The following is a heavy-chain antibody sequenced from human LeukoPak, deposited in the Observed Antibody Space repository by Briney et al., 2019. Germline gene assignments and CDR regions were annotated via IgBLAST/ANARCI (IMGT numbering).Heavy chain of an antibody. CDR1: GFVFNNYA. CDR3: GRENGQDQLLLDY. V-gene: IGHV3-23*01. J-gene: IGHJ4*02. D-gene: IGHD2-2*01. CDR2: INGGRT. Sequence: GGSLRLSCAASGFVFNNYAMTWVRQAPGKGLEWVSTINGGRTHYADSVKGRFTISRDNSKNTVYLQMNSLRAEDTAVCYCGRENGQDQLLLDYWGQGTLVTVSS.